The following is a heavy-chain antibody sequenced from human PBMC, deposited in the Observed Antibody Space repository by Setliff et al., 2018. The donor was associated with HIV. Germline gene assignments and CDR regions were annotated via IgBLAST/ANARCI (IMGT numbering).Heavy chain of an antibody. CDR1: GGSIKSSSDY. D-gene: IGHD3-9*01. Sequence: PSETLSLTCTVSGGSIKSSSDYWGWIRQPPGKGLEWIGTIYYSGIIYYNPSLKSRVSMSVDTSKNQFSLKLSSVTAADTSVYYCARLLEGPDYSSDFRYFDWFPDVWGQGTLVTVSS. CDR2: IYYSGII. V-gene: IGHV4-39*01. J-gene: IGHJ4*02. CDR3: ARLLEGPDYSSDFRYFDWFPDV.